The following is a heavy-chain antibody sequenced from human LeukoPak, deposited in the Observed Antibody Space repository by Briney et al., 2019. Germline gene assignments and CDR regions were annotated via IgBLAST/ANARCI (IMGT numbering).Heavy chain of an antibody. J-gene: IGHJ4*02. CDR2: IIPIFGTA. D-gene: IGHD2-2*01. CDR3: ARDRQECQLQTAFDY. Sequence: SVKVSCEASGGTFSSYAISWVRQAPGQGLEWMGGIIPIFGTANYAQKFQGRVTITADESTSTAYMELSSLRSEDTAVYYCARDRQECQLQTAFDYWGQGTLVTVSS. V-gene: IGHV1-69*13. CDR1: GGTFSSYA.